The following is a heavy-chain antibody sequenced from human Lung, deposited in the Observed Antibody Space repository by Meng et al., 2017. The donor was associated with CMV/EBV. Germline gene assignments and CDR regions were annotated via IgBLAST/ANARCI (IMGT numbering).Heavy chain of an antibody. V-gene: IGHV3-11*01. Sequence: GGSLRLXCAASGFTFRDHYMSWIRQAPGKGLEWISYISVSSTVMYYADPVKGRFTISRDDAMSSLYLQMDSLRAEDSALYYCARGRGRGSGIISTGMDVXDQGXTVTVSS. CDR3: ARGRGRGSGIISTGMDV. D-gene: IGHD3-10*01. CDR1: GFTFRDHY. CDR2: ISVSSTVM. J-gene: IGHJ6*02.